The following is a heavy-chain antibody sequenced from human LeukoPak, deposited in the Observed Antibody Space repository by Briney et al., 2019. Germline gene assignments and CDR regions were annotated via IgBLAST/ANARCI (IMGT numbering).Heavy chain of an antibody. Sequence: SETLSLTCAVYGGSFSGYYWSWIRQPPGKGLEWSGEINHSGSTNYNPSLKSRVTISVDTSKNQFSLKLSSVTAADTAVYYCARVDIRTAFFDYWGQGTLVTVSS. J-gene: IGHJ4*02. D-gene: IGHD5-12*01. CDR2: INHSGST. CDR3: ARVDIRTAFFDY. V-gene: IGHV4-34*01. CDR1: GGSFSGYY.